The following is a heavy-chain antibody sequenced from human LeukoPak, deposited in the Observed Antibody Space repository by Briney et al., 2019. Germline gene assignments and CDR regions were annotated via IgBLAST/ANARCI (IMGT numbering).Heavy chain of an antibody. CDR2: IYYSGST. V-gene: IGHV4-39*07. J-gene: IGHJ5*02. D-gene: IGHD5-12*01. CDR1: GGSISSSSYY. CDR3: ARVSSGYSGYETRFDP. Sequence: SETLSLTCTVSGGSISSSSYYWGWIRQPPGKGLEWIGSIYYSGSTYYNPSLKSRVTISVDTSKNQFSLKLSSVTAADTAVYYCARVSSGYSGYETRFDPWGQGTLVTVSS.